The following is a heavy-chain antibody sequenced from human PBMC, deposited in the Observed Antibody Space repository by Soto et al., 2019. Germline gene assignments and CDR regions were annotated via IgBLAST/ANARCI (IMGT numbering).Heavy chain of an antibody. CDR3: ARGNFDY. Sequence: QVQLQESGPGLVKPSGTLSLTCAVSGGSISSSNWWCWVRQSPEKGLEWIGEIHHSGSTNYNPPLKSRVTISVDRSNNQSAVKLTSVTAADTAVYYCARGNFDYWGQGTLVTVSS. V-gene: IGHV4-4*02. CDR2: IHHSGST. CDR1: GGSISSSNW. J-gene: IGHJ4*02.